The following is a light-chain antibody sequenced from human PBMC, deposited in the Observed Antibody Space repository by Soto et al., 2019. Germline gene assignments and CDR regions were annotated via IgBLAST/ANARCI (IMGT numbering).Light chain of an antibody. V-gene: IGKV3-15*01. CDR2: GTS. CDR3: RQYGDSPRT. Sequence: EIVMTQSPATLSVSPVYRATLSCSSGQPPNNNVASYQHKPGQAPRLLIYGTSTRATGISARFSGGGSGTDLTLRITRLEPEDFAVYYCRQYGDSPRTFGQGTRLEIK. CDR1: QPPNNN. J-gene: IGKJ5*01.